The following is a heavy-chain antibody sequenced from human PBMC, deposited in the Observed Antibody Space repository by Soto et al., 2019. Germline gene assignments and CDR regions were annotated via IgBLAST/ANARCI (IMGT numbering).Heavy chain of an antibody. Sequence: SGPTLVKPTQTLTLTCTFSGFSISTSGVGVGWIRQPPGKALEWLAFTYWDDDNRYNPFLKSRLTVAKDASKSLVVLLMTNMDPVDTATYYCAHRRGGYNWDDGYFDYWGQGALVTVSS. CDR2: TYWDDDN. D-gene: IGHD1-20*01. J-gene: IGHJ4*02. CDR1: GFSISTSGVG. CDR3: AHRRGGYNWDDGYFDY. V-gene: IGHV2-5*02.